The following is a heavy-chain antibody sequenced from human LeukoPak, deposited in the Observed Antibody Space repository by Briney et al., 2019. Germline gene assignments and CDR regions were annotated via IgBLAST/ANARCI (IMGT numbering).Heavy chain of an antibody. D-gene: IGHD3-22*01. CDR3: ARAPIVVVSTPSFDT. CDR1: GGSIRSYY. CDR2: IYYSGST. J-gene: IGHJ4*02. Sequence: SETLSLTCTVSGGSIRSYYWSWIRQPPGKGLEWIGYIYYSGSTNYNPSLKSRVTISVDMSKNQFSLKLSSVTAADTAVYYCARAPIVVVSTPSFDTWGQGILVTVSS. V-gene: IGHV4-59*01.